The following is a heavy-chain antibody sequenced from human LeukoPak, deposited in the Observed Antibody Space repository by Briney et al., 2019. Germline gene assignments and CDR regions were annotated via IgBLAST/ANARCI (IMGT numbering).Heavy chain of an antibody. V-gene: IGHV1-58*02. Sequence: SVKVSCKASGFTFSSSAMQWVRQARGQRLEWIGWIVVGSGNTKYAQKMQERVTITRDISTSTAYMELSSLRSEDTAVYYCAADPRGIGSNWFDPWGQGTLVTVSS. D-gene: IGHD3-10*01. CDR2: IVVGSGNT. CDR3: AADPRGIGSNWFDP. CDR1: GFTFSSSA. J-gene: IGHJ5*02.